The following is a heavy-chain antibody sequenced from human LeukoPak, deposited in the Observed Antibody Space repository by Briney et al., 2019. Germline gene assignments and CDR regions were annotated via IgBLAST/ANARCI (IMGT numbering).Heavy chain of an antibody. D-gene: IGHD2-21*01. CDR3: ATRHNGDCARY. J-gene: IGHJ4*02. V-gene: IGHV3-23*01. CDR2: IGSNGGSI. Sequence: GGSLRLSCAASELTLSAYAMSWVRQAPGKGLEWVSSIGSNGGSIYYADSVKGRFPISRDNSKNTLYLHMNSLRVEDTAVYYCATRHNGDCARYWGQGTLVTVSS. CDR1: ELTLSAYA.